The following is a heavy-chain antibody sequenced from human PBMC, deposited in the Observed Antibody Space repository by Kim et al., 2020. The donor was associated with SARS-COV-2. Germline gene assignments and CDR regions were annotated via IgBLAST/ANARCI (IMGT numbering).Heavy chain of an antibody. V-gene: IGHV1-18*01. J-gene: IGHJ6*02. D-gene: IGHD5-12*01. Sequence: ASVKVSCKASGYTFTSYGISWVRQAPGQGLEWMGWISAYNGNTNYAQKLQGRVTMTTDTSTSTAYMELRSLRSDDTAVYYCARGADIVATITDIYYYYYGMDVWGQGTTVTVSS. CDR1: GYTFTSYG. CDR2: ISAYNGNT. CDR3: ARGADIVATITDIYYYYYGMDV.